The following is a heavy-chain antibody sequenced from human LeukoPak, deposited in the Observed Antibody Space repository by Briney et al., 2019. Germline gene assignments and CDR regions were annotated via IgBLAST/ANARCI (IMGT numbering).Heavy chain of an antibody. J-gene: IGHJ4*02. CDR3: ARGAAAGRGGFYFDY. CDR1: GFTFSSYS. CDR2: ISSSSSYI. Sequence: GGSLRLSCAASGFTFSSYSMNWVRQAPGKGLEWVSSISSSSSYIYYADSVKGRFTISRDNAKNSLYLQMNSLRAEDTAVYYCARGAAAGRGGFYFDYWGQGTLDTVSS. D-gene: IGHD6-13*01. V-gene: IGHV3-21*01.